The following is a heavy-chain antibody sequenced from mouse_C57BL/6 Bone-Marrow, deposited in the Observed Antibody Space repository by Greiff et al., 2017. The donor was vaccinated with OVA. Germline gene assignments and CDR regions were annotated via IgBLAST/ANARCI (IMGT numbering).Heavy chain of an antibody. CDR2: ISSGSSTI. J-gene: IGHJ1*03. Sequence: EVQLVESGGGLVKPGGSLKLSCAASGFTFSDYGMHWVRQAPEKGLEWVAYISSGSSTIYYADTVKGRFTLSRDNAKNTLFLQMTSLRSEDTAMYYCARPSYGYFDVWGTGTTVTVSS. CDR3: ARPSYGYFDV. CDR1: GFTFSDYG. V-gene: IGHV5-17*01.